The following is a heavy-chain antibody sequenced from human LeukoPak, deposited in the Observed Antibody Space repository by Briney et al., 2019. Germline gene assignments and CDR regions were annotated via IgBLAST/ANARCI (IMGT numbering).Heavy chain of an antibody. J-gene: IGHJ4*02. CDR2: IRSKPYGGTT. Sequence: GGSLRLSCTASGFTFGDYAMSWFRQAPGKGREWVGFIRSKPYGGTTENAASVKGRFTISRDDSKSIAYLQMNSLKTEDTAVYYCARGGVYCSSVSCSVDYWGQGILVTVSS. CDR1: GFTFGDYA. V-gene: IGHV3-49*03. D-gene: IGHD2-2*01. CDR3: ARGGVYCSSVSCSVDY.